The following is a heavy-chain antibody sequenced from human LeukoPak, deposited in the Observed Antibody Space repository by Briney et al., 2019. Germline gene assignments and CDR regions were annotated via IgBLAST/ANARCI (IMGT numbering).Heavy chain of an antibody. J-gene: IGHJ3*02. CDR3: AGLKNSYDSSGYLVTDTFDI. CDR2: ISAYNGNT. V-gene: IGHV1-18*01. CDR1: GYTFTSYG. D-gene: IGHD3-22*01. Sequence: ASVKVSCKASGYTFTSYGISWVRQAPGQGLEWMGWISAYNGNTNYAQKLQGRVTMTTDTSTSTAYMELRSLRSDDTAMYYCAGLKNSYDSSGYLVTDTFDIWGQGTMVTVSS.